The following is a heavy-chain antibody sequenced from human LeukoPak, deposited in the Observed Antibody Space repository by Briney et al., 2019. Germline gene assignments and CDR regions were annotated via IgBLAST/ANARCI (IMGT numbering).Heavy chain of an antibody. Sequence: PGGSLRLSCAASGFTFSSYAMSWVRQAPGKGLEWVSAISGSGGSTYYADSVKGRFTISRDNSKNTLYLQMNSLRAEDTAVYYCAKDPPPSLWFGELLRDDAFDIWGQGTMVTVSS. J-gene: IGHJ3*02. D-gene: IGHD3-10*01. V-gene: IGHV3-23*01. CDR3: AKDPPPSLWFGELLRDDAFDI. CDR2: ISGSGGST. CDR1: GFTFSSYA.